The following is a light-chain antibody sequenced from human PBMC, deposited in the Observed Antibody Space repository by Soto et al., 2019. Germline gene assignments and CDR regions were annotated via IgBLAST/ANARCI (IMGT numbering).Light chain of an antibody. Sequence: ENVLTQSPGTLSLSPGERATLSCRASQTVYNGFLAWYQQKPGQAPRLLIYGASTRATGISARFSGSGSGTEFTLTISSLQSEDFAVYYCQQYNNWPPWTFGQGTKVDIK. J-gene: IGKJ1*01. CDR3: QQYNNWPPWT. V-gene: IGKV3-15*01. CDR2: GAS. CDR1: QTVYNGF.